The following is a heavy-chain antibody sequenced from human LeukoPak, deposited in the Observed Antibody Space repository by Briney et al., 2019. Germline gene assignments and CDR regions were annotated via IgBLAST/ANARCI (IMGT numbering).Heavy chain of an antibody. CDR3: ASLKRKIGYSTNGVCYSGLDY. V-gene: IGHV4-39*01. CDR2: IYYSGST. D-gene: IGHD2-8*01. J-gene: IGHJ4*02. CDR1: GGSISSSSYY. Sequence: SETLSLTCTVSGGSISSSSYYWGWIRQPPGKGLEWIGSIYYSGSTYYNPSLKSRVTISVDTSKNQFSLKLSSVTAADTAVYYCASLKRKIGYSTNGVCYSGLDYWGQGTLVTVSS.